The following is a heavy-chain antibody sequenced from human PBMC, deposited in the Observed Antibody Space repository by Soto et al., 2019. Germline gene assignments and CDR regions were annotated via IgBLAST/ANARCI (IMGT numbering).Heavy chain of an antibody. CDR1: GGTFSSYA. J-gene: IGHJ4*02. V-gene: IGHV1-69*13. CDR2: IIPIFGTA. D-gene: IGHD3-22*01. Sequence: ASVKVSCKASGGTFSSYAISWVRQAPGQGLEWMGGIIPIFGTANYAQKFQGRVTITADESTSTAYMELSSLRSEDTAVYYCASEGSGYYYPYWGQGTLVTVSS. CDR3: ASEGSGYYYPY.